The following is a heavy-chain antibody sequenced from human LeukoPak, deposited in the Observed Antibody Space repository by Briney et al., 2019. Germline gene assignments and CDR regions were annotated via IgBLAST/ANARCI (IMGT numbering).Heavy chain of an antibody. V-gene: IGHV3-53*04. CDR3: ARGAVAGPFFDY. J-gene: IGHJ4*02. CDR1: GFTISSNY. Sequence: GGSQRLSCAASGFTISSNYMSWVRQAPGKGLEWVSVIYSGGSTYYADSVKGRFTISRHNSKNTLYLQMNSLRAEDTAVYYCARGAVAGPFFDYWGQGTLVTVSS. D-gene: IGHD6-19*01. CDR2: IYSGGST.